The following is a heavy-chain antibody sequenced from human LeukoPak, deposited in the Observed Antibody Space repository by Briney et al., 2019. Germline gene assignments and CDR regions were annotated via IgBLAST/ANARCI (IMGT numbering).Heavy chain of an antibody. CDR2: IYTSRST. CDR1: VGSISSYY. Sequence: SETLSLTCTVSVGSISSYYGSWMREPAGKGLEGIGRIYTSRSTNYNRSLNRRVTISVDKFKNQFSVKQSSVTAADTAVYYCAREAYYDSSGYYQRVFDYWGQGTLVTVSS. J-gene: IGHJ4*02. D-gene: IGHD3-22*01. V-gene: IGHV4-4*07. CDR3: AREAYYDSSGYYQRVFDY.